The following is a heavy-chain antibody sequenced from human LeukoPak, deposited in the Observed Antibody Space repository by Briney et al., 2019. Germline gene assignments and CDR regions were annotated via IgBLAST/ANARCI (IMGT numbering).Heavy chain of an antibody. V-gene: IGHV3-23*01. CDR3: AKDSRGSSAWNH. J-gene: IGHJ5*02. D-gene: IGHD2-2*01. CDR2: ISGSGGSI. Sequence: GGSLRLSCAASGFTFDDYGMSWVRQAPGKGLEWVSVISGSGGSIYYADSVKGRFTISRDNSKNTLYLQMNSLRAEDTAVYYCAKDSRGSSAWNHWGQGTLVTVSS. CDR1: GFTFDDYG.